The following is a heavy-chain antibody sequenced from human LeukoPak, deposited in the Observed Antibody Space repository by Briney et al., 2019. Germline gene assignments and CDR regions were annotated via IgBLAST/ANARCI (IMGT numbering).Heavy chain of an antibody. Sequence: ASVKVSCKASGYTFTGYYLHWVRQAPGQGLEWMGIVNPNDGSTSYAQKFQGRVTMTRDTSISTAYMELSRLRSDDTAVYYCAKAYYDILTGGWDDAFDIWGQGTMVTVSS. CDR1: GYTFTGYY. J-gene: IGHJ3*02. CDR2: VNPNDGST. V-gene: IGHV1-2*02. D-gene: IGHD3-9*01. CDR3: AKAYYDILTGGWDDAFDI.